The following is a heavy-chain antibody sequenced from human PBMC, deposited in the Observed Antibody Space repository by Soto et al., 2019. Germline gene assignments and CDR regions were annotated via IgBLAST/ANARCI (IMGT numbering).Heavy chain of an antibody. Sequence: LRLSCAASGFTLSSNSMAWVRQAPGKRLQWVSGISNDGSTTFYIDSVRGCFTISRDTSTNTLYLQMDSLRVEDTAVYFCAKWSGFGDAWGQGTLVTVSS. D-gene: IGHD3-10*01. CDR3: AKWSGFGDA. J-gene: IGHJ5*02. CDR1: GFTLSSNS. V-gene: IGHV3-23*01. CDR2: ISNDGSTT.